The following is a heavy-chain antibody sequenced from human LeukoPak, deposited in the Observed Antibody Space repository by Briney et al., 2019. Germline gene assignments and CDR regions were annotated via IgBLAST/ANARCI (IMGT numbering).Heavy chain of an antibody. D-gene: IGHD1-26*01. CDR2: IYYSGST. CDR1: GCSISSSSYY. Sequence: SETLSLTCTVSGCSISSSSYYWGWIRQPPGKGLEWIGSIYYSGSTYYNPSLKSRATISVDTSKNQFSLKLSSVTAADTAVYYCARPSGSSDWFDPWGQGALVTVSS. V-gene: IGHV4-39*01. J-gene: IGHJ5*02. CDR3: ARPSGSSDWFDP.